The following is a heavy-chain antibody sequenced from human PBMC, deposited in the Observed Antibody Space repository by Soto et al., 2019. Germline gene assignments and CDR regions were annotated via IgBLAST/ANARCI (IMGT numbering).Heavy chain of an antibody. CDR2: FSGGSGTT. J-gene: IGHJ4*02. CDR1: GFSLSTYG. D-gene: IGHD1-1*01. V-gene: IGHV3-23*01. CDR3: AKWNGYGDY. Sequence: EVQLLESGGGLVQPGGSLRLSCATSGFSLSTYGVTWVRQGPGKRPEWVSGFSGGSGTTHYSDSVKGRFTITRDISKNMVYLQMNSLRVEDTAIYYCAKWNGYGDYWGQGTLVTVSS.